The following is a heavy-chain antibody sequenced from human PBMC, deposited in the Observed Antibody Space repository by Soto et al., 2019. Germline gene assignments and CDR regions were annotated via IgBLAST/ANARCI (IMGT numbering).Heavy chain of an antibody. D-gene: IGHD2-15*01. CDR1: DGYINNHF. CDR2: IYMSGTT. CDR3: ARINGGSPDF. V-gene: IGHV4-4*07. J-gene: IGHJ4*02. Sequence: QMRLQESGPGLVKPSETLSLTCTVSDGYINNHFWSWIRQPAGKGLEWIGHIYMSGTTTYNPSLKSRVTMSVDTPRKQFSLKVSSVTAADTAVYYCARINGGSPDFWGQGALVTVSS.